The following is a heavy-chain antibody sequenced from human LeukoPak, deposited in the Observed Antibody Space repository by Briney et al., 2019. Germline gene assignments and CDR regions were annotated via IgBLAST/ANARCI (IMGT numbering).Heavy chain of an antibody. CDR2: IYYSGST. Sequence: SETLSLTCTVSGVSISSSYSYWGWIRQPPGKGLEWIGSIYYSGSTYYNPSLKSRVTISIDTSKNQFSLKLNSVTAADTAVYYCARDQSSGSGWRDAFDIWGQGTLVTVSS. CDR3: ARDQSSGSGWRDAFDI. J-gene: IGHJ3*02. V-gene: IGHV4-39*07. CDR1: GVSISSSYSY. D-gene: IGHD6-19*01.